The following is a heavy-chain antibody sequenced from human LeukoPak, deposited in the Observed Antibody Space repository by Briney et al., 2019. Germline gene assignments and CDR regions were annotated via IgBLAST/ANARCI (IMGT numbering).Heavy chain of an antibody. CDR2: ISGSADNT. V-gene: IGHV3-23*01. Sequence: GSLRLSCSASGFTFSSYAMSWVRQAPGKGLQWVSGISGSADNTYYADSVKGRFTIPRDNSKNTLYLQMNSLRAEDTAVYYCARRTGGTKDYWGQGTQVTVSS. D-gene: IGHD7-27*01. CDR1: GFTFSSYA. J-gene: IGHJ4*02. CDR3: ARRTGGTKDY.